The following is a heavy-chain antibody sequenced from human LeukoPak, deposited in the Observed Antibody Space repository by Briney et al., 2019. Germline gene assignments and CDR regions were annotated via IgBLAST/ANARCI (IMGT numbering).Heavy chain of an antibody. CDR3: ARDKGVAAAGRQTPPGAFDI. J-gene: IGHJ3*02. Sequence: GASVKVSCKASGYTFTSYYMHWVRQAPGQGLEWMGIINPSGGSTSYAQKFQGRVTMTRDTSTSTVYMELSSLRSEDTAVYYCARDKGVAAAGRQTPPGAFDIWGQGTMVTV. V-gene: IGHV1-46*01. D-gene: IGHD6-13*01. CDR1: GYTFTSYY. CDR2: INPSGGST.